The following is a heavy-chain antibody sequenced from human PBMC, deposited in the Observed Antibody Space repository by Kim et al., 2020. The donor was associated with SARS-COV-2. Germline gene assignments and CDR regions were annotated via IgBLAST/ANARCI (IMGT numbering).Heavy chain of an antibody. J-gene: IGHJ4*02. CDR1: GITFSTYT. V-gene: IGHV3-64D*09. CDR2: ISTNGGTT. CDR3: VPSRVMGY. Sequence: GGSLRLSCSASGITFSTYTMHWVRQAPGKGLEYVSGISTNGGTTYNADSVKGRFTISRDNSKNTLYLQMSSLRTEDTAMYYCVPSRVMGYWGQGTLVTVSS. D-gene: IGHD2-21*01.